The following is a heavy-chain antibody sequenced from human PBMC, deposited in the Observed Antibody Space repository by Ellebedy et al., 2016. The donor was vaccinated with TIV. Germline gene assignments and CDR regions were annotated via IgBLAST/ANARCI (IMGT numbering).Heavy chain of an antibody. D-gene: IGHD2-21*02. CDR2: ISYDGSNK. CDR3: ARDGDENCGGDCYYYYYGMDV. J-gene: IGHJ6*02. Sequence: PGGSLRLSCAASGFTFSSYAMHWVRQAPGKGLEWVAVISYDGSNKYYADSVKGRFTISRYNSKNTLYLQMNSLRAEDTAVYYCARDGDENCGGDCYYYYYGMDVWGQGTTVTVSS. CDR1: GFTFSSYA. V-gene: IGHV3-30-3*01.